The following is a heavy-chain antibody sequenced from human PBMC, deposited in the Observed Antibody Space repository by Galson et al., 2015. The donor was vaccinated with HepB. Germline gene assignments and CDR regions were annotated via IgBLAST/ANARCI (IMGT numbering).Heavy chain of an antibody. J-gene: IGHJ4*02. Sequence: SLRLSCAASGFTFSSYSMNWVRQAPGKGLEWVSYISSSSSTIYYADSVKGRFTISRDNAKNSLYLQMNSLRAEDAAVYYCASDLLYCSCGSCFTPDYWGQVTLVTVSS. CDR1: GFTFSSYS. CDR2: ISSSSSTI. D-gene: IGHD2-15*01. CDR3: ASDLLYCSCGSCFTPDY. V-gene: IGHV3-48*01.